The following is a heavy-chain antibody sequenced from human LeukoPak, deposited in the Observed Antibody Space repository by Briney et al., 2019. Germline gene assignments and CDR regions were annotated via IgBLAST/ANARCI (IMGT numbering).Heavy chain of an antibody. CDR2: IIPIFGTA. V-gene: IGHV1-69*13. D-gene: IGHD3-22*01. CDR3: ARDRGHYYDSSGYWVFDL. Sequence: VASVKVSCMASGGTFSSYAISWVRQAPGQGLEWMGGIIPIFGTANYAQKFQGRVTITADESTSTAYMELSSLRSEDTAVYYCARDRGHYYDSSGYWVFDLWGRGTLVTVSS. J-gene: IGHJ2*01. CDR1: GGTFSSYA.